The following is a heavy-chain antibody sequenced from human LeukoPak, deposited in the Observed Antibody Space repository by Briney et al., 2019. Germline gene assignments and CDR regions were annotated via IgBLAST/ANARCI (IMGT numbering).Heavy chain of an antibody. CDR2: ISWNSGSI. CDR3: AKDSRQLASSFDY. V-gene: IGHV3-9*01. Sequence: GGSLRLSCAASGFTFDDYAMHWVRQAPGKGLEWVSGISWNSGSIGYADSVKGRFTISRDNAKNSLYLQMNSLRAEDTALYYCAKDSRQLASSFDYWGQGTLVTVSS. J-gene: IGHJ4*02. D-gene: IGHD6-13*01. CDR1: GFTFDDYA.